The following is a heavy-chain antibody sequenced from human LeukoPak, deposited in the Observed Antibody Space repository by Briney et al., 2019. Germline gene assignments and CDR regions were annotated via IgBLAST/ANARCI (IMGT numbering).Heavy chain of an antibody. Sequence: PGGSLRLSCAASGFTFSSYGMHWVRQAPGKGLEWVAVIWYDGSNKYYADSVKGRFTISRDNAKNSLYLQMNSLRAEDTAVYYCARDRDIVVAYGMDVWGQGTTVTVSS. D-gene: IGHD2-2*01. CDR2: IWYDGSNK. J-gene: IGHJ6*02. V-gene: IGHV3-33*01. CDR1: GFTFSSYG. CDR3: ARDRDIVVAYGMDV.